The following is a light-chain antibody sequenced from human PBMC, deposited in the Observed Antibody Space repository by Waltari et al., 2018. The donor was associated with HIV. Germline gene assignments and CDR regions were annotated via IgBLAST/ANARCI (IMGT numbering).Light chain of an antibody. V-gene: IGLV7-46*01. Sequence: VVTQKPSLPVSPGATVTLSCPPSSGGAARSLFPYWFQLKPGQPPRTVIYDTEKRHPLTSGRFSGSLAGGKAILTLSGALPEDEAEYFCLLSYGGVRVFGGGTTLTV. CDR1: SGGAARSLF. J-gene: IGLJ2*01. CDR2: DTE. CDR3: LLSYGGVRV.